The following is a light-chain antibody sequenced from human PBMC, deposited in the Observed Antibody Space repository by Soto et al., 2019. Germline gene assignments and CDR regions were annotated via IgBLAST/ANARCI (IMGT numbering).Light chain of an antibody. Sequence: QSALTQPPSASGSPGQSVTISCTGTSSDVGAYDYVSWYQQHPGQAPKLMIYEINKRPSGVPDRFSGSKSSNTASLTVSGLQAEDEADYYCSSFAGSYNCRYVFGCGTNVTVL. CDR1: SSDVGAYDY. CDR2: EIN. CDR3: SSFAGSYNCRYV. J-gene: IGLJ1*01. V-gene: IGLV2-8*01.